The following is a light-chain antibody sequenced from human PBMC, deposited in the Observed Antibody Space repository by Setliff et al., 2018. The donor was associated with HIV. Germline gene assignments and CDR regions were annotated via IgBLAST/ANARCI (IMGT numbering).Light chain of an antibody. CDR2: DIS. Sequence: QSALPQPPSVSAAPGQKVTISCSGSSSNIGNDSVSWYRHLPGTAPKLLIYDISDRPSGIPDRFSGSESGTSATLGITGLQTGDEAAYYCGTWDSSLSALFGTGTKVTVL. CDR3: GTWDSSLSAL. V-gene: IGLV1-51*01. J-gene: IGLJ1*01. CDR1: SSNIGNDS.